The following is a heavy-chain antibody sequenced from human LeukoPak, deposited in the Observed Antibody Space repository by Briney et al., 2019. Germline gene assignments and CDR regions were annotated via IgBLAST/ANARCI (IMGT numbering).Heavy chain of an antibody. CDR1: GFTFSSYS. D-gene: IGHD3-9*01. J-gene: IGHJ2*01. Sequence: GGSLRLSCAASGFTFSSYSMNWVRQASGKGLEWVSSISSGSTYRYYADSVKGRFTISRDNAKNSLYLQMNSLRAEDTAVYYCSGSDTTGYSPREWDYWYFDLWGRGTLVTVSS. V-gene: IGHV3-21*01. CDR2: ISSGSTYR. CDR3: SGSDTTGYSPREWDYWYFDL.